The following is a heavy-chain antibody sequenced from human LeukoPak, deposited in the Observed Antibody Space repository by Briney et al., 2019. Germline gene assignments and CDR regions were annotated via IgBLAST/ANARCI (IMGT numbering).Heavy chain of an antibody. CDR3: ARLALLNYMDV. V-gene: IGHV4-59*08. J-gene: IGHJ6*03. Sequence: PSQTRSLTWTVAGGSISSYYWSWIRQPPGKGREWIGYIYYTGSTNYNPSLRSRVTISLDTSMNQFSLRRSSVTAAATPRYYCARLALLNYMDVWGKGTKVTVS. CDR2: IYYTGST. CDR1: GGSISSYY.